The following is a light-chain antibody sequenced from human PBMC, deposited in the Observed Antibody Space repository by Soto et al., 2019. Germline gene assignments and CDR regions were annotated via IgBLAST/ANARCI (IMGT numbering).Light chain of an antibody. CDR2: DAS. CDR1: QSVNNY. CDR3: HQRSNWPLT. V-gene: IGKV3-11*01. J-gene: IGKJ4*01. Sequence: MVLTQSPATLSFSPGERATLSCRASQSVNNYLAWYQQKPGQPPRLLISDASSRATDIPARFSGSGSGTDFTLTISSLEPEDFATYYCHQRSNWPLTFGGGTKVEIK.